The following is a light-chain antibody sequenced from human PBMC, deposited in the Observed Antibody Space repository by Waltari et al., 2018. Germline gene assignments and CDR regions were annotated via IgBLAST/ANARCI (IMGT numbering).Light chain of an antibody. Sequence: DIQMTQSPSSVSASVGDRVTITCRASQSINNWLLGYQHKPGNAPQLLIYGASSLKSGVPSRFSGSGSETEFTLTISSLQPEDFATYYCQQADTLPLTFGGGTKVEIK. V-gene: IGKV1-12*01. CDR3: QQADTLPLT. CDR2: GAS. CDR1: QSINNW. J-gene: IGKJ4*01.